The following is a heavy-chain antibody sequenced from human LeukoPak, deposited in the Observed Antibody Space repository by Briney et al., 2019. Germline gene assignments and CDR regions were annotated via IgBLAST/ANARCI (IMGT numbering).Heavy chain of an antibody. CDR1: GFTFSSYA. CDR2: ISYDGSNK. V-gene: IGHV3-30-3*01. J-gene: IGHJ5*02. D-gene: IGHD6-13*01. Sequence: GGSLRLSCAASGFTFSSYAMHWVRQAPGKGLEWVAVISYDGSNKYYADSVKGRFTISRDNSKNTLYLRMNSLRAEDTAVYYCARDTGGSSWFNWFDPWGQGTLVTVSS. CDR3: ARDTGGSSWFNWFDP.